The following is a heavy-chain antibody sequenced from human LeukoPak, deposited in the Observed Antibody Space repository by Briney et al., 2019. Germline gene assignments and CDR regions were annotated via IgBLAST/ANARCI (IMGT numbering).Heavy chain of an antibody. CDR1: GFTFSSYA. V-gene: IGHV3-23*01. D-gene: IGHD3-10*01. CDR2: ISGSGGST. CDR3: AKKGGRPVWFGDLLFDY. Sequence: PGGSLRLSCAASGFTFSSYAMSWVRQAPGKGLEWVSAISGSGGSTYYADSVKGRFTISRDNSKNTLYLQMNSLRAEDTAVYYCAKKGGRPVWFGDLLFDYWGQGTLVTASS. J-gene: IGHJ4*02.